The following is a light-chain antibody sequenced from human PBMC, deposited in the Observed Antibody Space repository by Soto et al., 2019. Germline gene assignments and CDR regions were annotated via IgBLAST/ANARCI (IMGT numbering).Light chain of an antibody. CDR2: AAS. Sequence: IRMTQPPSSLSASTGDRVTITSRASQGIRSYLAWYQQKPGKAPKLLIYAASTLQSGVPSRFSGRRSGTDFTLTISCLQSEDFATYYCQQDNSYPRTFGGGTKVDIK. CDR3: QQDNSYPRT. CDR1: QGIRSY. J-gene: IGKJ4*01. V-gene: IGKV1-8*01.